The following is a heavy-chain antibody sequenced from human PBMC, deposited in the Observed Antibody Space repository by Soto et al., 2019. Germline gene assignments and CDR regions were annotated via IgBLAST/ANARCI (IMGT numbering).Heavy chain of an antibody. Sequence: EVQLLDSGGGLVQPGGSLRLSCAASGFTFSNYAMSWVRQAPGKGLERVSVISGSGGYTDYADSVKGRFTISRDNSRNTLCLTMNSLRAGDTALYYLAKGQWANHGYGDPFDHWGQGTLVTVSS. CDR1: GFTFSNYA. CDR2: ISGSGGYT. D-gene: IGHD4-17*01. CDR3: AKGQWANHGYGDPFDH. J-gene: IGHJ4*02. V-gene: IGHV3-23*01.